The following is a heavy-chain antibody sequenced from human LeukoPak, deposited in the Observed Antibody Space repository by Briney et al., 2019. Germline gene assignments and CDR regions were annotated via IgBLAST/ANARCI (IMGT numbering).Heavy chain of an antibody. CDR3: ARGGSMVRGADPPDY. D-gene: IGHD3-10*01. J-gene: IGHJ4*02. V-gene: IGHV1-2*02. CDR1: GYTFTGYY. Sequence: GASVKVSCKASGYTFTGYYMHWVRQAPGQGLEWMGWINPNSGGTNYAQKFQGRVTMTRDTSISTAYMELSRLRSDDTAVYYCARGGSMVRGADPPDYWGQGTLVTVSS. CDR2: INPNSGGT.